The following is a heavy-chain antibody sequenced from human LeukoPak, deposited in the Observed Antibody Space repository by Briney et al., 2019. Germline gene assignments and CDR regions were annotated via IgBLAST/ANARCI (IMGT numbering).Heavy chain of an antibody. CDR3: ARKGLRGYGSGKGRAFDI. D-gene: IGHD3-10*01. Sequence: SETLSLTCTVSGGSISSSSYYWGWIRQPPGKGLEWIGSIYYSGSTYYNPSLKSRVTISVDTSKNQFSLKLSSVTAADTAVYYCARKGLRGYGSGKGRAFDIWGQGTMVTVSS. V-gene: IGHV4-39*01. CDR1: GGSISSSSYY. J-gene: IGHJ3*02. CDR2: IYYSGST.